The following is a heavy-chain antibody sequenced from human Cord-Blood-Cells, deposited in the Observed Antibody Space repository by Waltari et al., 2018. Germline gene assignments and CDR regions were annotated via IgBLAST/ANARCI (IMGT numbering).Heavy chain of an antibody. CDR1: GGSFSGYY. CDR3: ARGPLGRGSIPNYFDY. J-gene: IGHJ4*02. CDR2: INHSGST. Sequence: QVQLQQWGAGLLKPSETLSLTCAVYGGSFSGYYWSWIRQPPGKGRGWIGEINHSGSTNYNPSLKSRVTISVDTSKNQFSLKLSSVTAADTAVYYCARGPLGRGSIPNYFDYWGQGTLVTVSS. D-gene: IGHD7-27*01. V-gene: IGHV4-34*01.